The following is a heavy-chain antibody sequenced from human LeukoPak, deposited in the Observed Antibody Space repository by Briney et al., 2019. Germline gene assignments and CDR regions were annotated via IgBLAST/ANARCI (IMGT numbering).Heavy chain of an antibody. V-gene: IGHV3-21*01. D-gene: IGHD5-18*01. CDR2: ISSSSYI. CDR3: AILSVDTAMVTDWFDP. J-gene: IGHJ5*02. Sequence: PGGSLRLSCAASGFTFSSYSMNWVRQAPGKGLEWVSSISSSSYIYYADSVKGRFTISRDNAKNSLYLQMNSLRAEDTAVYYCAILSVDTAMVTDWFDPWGQGTLVTVSS. CDR1: GFTFSSYS.